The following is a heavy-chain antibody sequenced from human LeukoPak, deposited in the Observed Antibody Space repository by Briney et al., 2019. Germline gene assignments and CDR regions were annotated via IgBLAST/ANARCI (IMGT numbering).Heavy chain of an antibody. J-gene: IGHJ4*02. V-gene: IGHV4-59*01. D-gene: IGHD4-23*01. Sequence: PSETLSLTCTVSGGSISSYYWSWIRQPPGKGLEWIGYIYYSGSTNYNPSLKSRVTISVDTSKNQFSLKLSSVTAADTAVYYCALTTVVTRIDYWGQGTLVTVSS. CDR1: GGSISSYY. CDR3: ALTTVVTRIDY. CDR2: IYYSGST.